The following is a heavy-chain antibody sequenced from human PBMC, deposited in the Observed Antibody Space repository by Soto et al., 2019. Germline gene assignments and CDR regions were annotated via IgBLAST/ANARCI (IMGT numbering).Heavy chain of an antibody. V-gene: IGHV4-59*08. CDR1: GGSISSYY. CDR2: IHYSGNT. CDR3: ARVPGSARWWDF. D-gene: IGHD2-15*01. Sequence: PSETLSLPCSVSGGSISSYYWSWIRQPPGKGLEWIGNIHYSGNTSYNPSLKSRATISRDNARNSLYLQMNSLRAEDTAVYYCARVPGSARWWDFWGQGTLVTVSS. J-gene: IGHJ4*02.